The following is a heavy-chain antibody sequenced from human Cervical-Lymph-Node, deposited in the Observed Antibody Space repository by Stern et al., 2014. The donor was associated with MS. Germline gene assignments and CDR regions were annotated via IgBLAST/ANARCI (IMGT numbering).Heavy chain of an antibody. V-gene: IGHV1-69*01. CDR2: IVPMFAKA. J-gene: IGHJ5*02. CDR3: ARERSIHYPAFAP. CDR1: GGSFQSYA. Sequence: QVQLVQSGAEVKKPGSSVRVSCQASGGSFQSYAFNWLRQAPGPGLEWMGDIVPMFAKANYAQKFQGRVTVTADEATNTVYMELSFLTSEDTAVYYCARERSIHYPAFAPWGQGTLVTVSS. D-gene: IGHD3-10*01.